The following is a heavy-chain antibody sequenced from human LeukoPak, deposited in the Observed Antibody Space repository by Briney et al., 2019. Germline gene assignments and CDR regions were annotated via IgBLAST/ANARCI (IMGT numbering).Heavy chain of an antibody. V-gene: IGHV3-11*04. D-gene: IGHD3-22*01. CDR3: ARDSQDSSGYDAFDI. CDR2: ISSSGSSI. Sequence: GGSLRLSCAASGFTFSDYFMSWIRQAPGKGLEWVSYISSSGSSIYYADSVKGRFTISRDNAKNSLYLQMNSLRAEDTAVYYCARDSQDSSGYDAFDIWGQGTMVTVSS. CDR1: GFTFSDYF. J-gene: IGHJ3*02.